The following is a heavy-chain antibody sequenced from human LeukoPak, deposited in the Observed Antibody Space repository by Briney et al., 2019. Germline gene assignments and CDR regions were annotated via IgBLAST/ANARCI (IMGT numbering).Heavy chain of an antibody. Sequence: GRSLRLSCAASGFTFSGYWMHWVRQAPGKGLVWVARIDLAGGYTTYADSAKGRFTISRDNAKNTLYLQMNSLRAEDTAVYYCASGNSHALDIWGQGTMVTVSS. CDR3: ASGNSHALDI. CDR1: GFTFSGYW. V-gene: IGHV3-74*01. J-gene: IGHJ3*02. CDR2: IDLAGGYT.